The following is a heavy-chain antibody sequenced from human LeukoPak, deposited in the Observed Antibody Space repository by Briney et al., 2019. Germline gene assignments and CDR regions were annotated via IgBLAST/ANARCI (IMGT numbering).Heavy chain of an antibody. CDR2: IYYTGAT. CDR1: GGSIGSNY. CDR3: AKYGNSGWVIDN. Sequence: KPSETLSLTCTVSGGSIGSNYWTWIRQPPGKGLEYIGYIYYTGATNYNPSPKSRVTISVDTSKNQFSLKMTSVTAADTAVYFCAKYGNSGWVIDNWGQGTLVTVSS. V-gene: IGHV4-59*08. J-gene: IGHJ4*02. D-gene: IGHD6-19*01.